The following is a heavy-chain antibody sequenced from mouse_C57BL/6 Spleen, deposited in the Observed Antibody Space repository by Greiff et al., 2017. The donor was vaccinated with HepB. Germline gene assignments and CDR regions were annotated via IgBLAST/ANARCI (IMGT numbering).Heavy chain of an antibody. CDR3: ARSGNDD. V-gene: IGHV1-55*01. D-gene: IGHD1-1*01. CDR1: GYTFTSYW. CDR2: IYPGSGST. Sequence: QVQLQQPGAELVKPGASVKMSCKASGYTFTSYWITWVKQRPGQGLEWIGDIYPGSGSTNYNEKFKSKATLAVDKSSSTAYMQLSSLTSEVSAVYYCARSGNDDWGQGTTLTVSS. J-gene: IGHJ2*01.